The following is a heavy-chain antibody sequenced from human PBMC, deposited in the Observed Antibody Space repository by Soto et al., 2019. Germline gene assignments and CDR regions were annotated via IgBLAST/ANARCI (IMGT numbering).Heavy chain of an antibody. J-gene: IGHJ4*02. Sequence: GGSLRLSCAASGFTFSSYAMHWVRQAPGKGLEWVAVISYDGSNKYYADSVKGRFTISRDNSKNTLYLQMNSLRAEDTAVYYCARGGDGYNHDYWGQGTLVTVSS. V-gene: IGHV3-30-3*01. CDR3: ARGGDGYNHDY. D-gene: IGHD5-12*01. CDR2: ISYDGSNK. CDR1: GFTFSSYA.